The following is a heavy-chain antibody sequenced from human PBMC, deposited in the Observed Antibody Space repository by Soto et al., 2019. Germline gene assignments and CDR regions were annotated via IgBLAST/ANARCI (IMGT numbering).Heavy chain of an antibody. CDR2: IRTKANSYTT. V-gene: IGHV3-72*01. CDR1: GFTFSDHY. CDR3: TRVKLLGFGVDPRTNERASDY. J-gene: IGHJ4*02. Sequence: EVQLVESGGNLVQPGGSLRLSCAASGFTFSDHYMDWVRQAPGKGLEWVGRIRTKANSYTTNYAASVKGRFTISRDDSKNSLYLQVNSLKTEDTAVYYCTRVKLLGFGVDPRTNERASDYWGQGTLVTVSS. D-gene: IGHD3-10*01.